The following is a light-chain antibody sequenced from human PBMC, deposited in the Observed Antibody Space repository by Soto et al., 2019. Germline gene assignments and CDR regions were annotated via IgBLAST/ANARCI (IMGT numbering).Light chain of an antibody. CDR2: WAS. Sequence: DIVMTQSPDSLAVSLGERATINCKSSQGVLYSSNNKNYLAWYQQKPGQPPKLLIYWASTRESGVPDRFSGRGSGTDFTLTISNLQAEDVAVYYCQQYYSTPLTFGGGTKVEIK. J-gene: IGKJ4*01. CDR1: QGVLYSSNNKNY. CDR3: QQYYSTPLT. V-gene: IGKV4-1*01.